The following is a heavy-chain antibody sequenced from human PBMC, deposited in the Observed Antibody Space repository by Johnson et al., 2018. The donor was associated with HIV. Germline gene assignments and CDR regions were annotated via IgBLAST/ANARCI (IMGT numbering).Heavy chain of an antibody. Sequence: QVQLVESGGGLVKPGGSLRLSCAASGFTFSHYYMRWIRQAPGKGLEWVSCISRSGSTIYYDASVKGSFTLSRDNAKNSLYLQMNSLGAEDTAVCYCARATVESAFDIWGQGTMVTVSS. D-gene: IGHD2-15*01. CDR1: GFTFSHYY. V-gene: IGHV3-11*04. J-gene: IGHJ3*02. CDR3: ARATVESAFDI. CDR2: ISRSGSTI.